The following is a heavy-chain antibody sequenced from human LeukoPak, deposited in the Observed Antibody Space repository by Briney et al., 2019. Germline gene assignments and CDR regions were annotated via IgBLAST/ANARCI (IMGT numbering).Heavy chain of an antibody. CDR2: IYHSGGT. CDR3: ARGRTFDN. V-gene: IGHV4-4*02. J-gene: IGHJ4*02. Sequence: PSETLSLTCAISGGSISTNTWWTWVRQPPGKGLEWIGEIYHSGGTNYNPSLKSRVTISVDTSKNQFSLRLSSVTAADTAVYYCARGRTFDNWGQGTLVTVSS. CDR1: GGSISTNTW.